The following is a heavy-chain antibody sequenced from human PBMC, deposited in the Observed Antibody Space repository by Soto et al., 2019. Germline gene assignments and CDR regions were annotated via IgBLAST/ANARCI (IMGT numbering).Heavy chain of an antibody. CDR1: GFSLSTSGVG. CDR3: AHRKEYYDFWSGYYHVGPIDY. D-gene: IGHD3-3*01. J-gene: IGHJ4*02. CDR2: VCWNVDK. Sequence: QITLKESGPPLVKPTQTLTLTCTFSGFSLSTSGVGVAWFRQPPGRALEGLALVCWNVDKRYSPSLKSRLTITKDTPKNQVLLTMTNMDPVETATYYCAHRKEYYDFWSGYYHVGPIDYWGQGTLVTVSS. V-gene: IGHV2-5*01.